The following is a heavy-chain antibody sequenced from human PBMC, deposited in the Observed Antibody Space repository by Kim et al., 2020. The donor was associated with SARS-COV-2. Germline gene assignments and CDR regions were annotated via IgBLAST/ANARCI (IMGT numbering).Heavy chain of an antibody. CDR3: ARQGIAAAGSPSHLDY. D-gene: IGHD6-13*01. V-gene: IGHV4-59*08. Sequence: LKRRVTISVETSKTQFSLKLSSVTAADTAVYYCARQGIAAAGSPSHLDYWGQGTLVTVSS. J-gene: IGHJ4*02.